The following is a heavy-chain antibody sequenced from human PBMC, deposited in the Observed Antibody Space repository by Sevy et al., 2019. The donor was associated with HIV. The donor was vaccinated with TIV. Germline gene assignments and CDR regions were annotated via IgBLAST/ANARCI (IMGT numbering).Heavy chain of an antibody. CDR2: INGRGGSA. J-gene: IGHJ4*02. CDR1: GFNFSSFA. D-gene: IGHD1-26*01. CDR3: ARPTPRIAPSSATFFDY. Sequence: GGSLRLSCAASGFNFSSFAMSWVRHIPGKGLEWVSTINGRGGSAYYADSVKGRFTLSRDNSNNTVFLQMNRLRDEDTAVYYCARPTPRIAPSSATFFDYWGQGTLVTVSS. V-gene: IGHV3-23*01.